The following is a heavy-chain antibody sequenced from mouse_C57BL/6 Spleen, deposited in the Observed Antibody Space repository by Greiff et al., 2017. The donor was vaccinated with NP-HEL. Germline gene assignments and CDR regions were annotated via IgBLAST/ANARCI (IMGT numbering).Heavy chain of an antibody. CDR2: INPNNGGT. J-gene: IGHJ2*01. V-gene: IGHV1-26*01. Sequence: EVQLQQSGPELVKPGASVKISCKASGYTFTDYYMNWVKQSHGKSLEWIGDINPNNGGTSYNQKFKGKATLTVDKSSSTAYMELRSLTSEDSAVYYCARGVYYYGSSYVYFDYWGQGTTLTVSS. D-gene: IGHD1-1*01. CDR3: ARGVYYYGSSYVYFDY. CDR1: GYTFTDYY.